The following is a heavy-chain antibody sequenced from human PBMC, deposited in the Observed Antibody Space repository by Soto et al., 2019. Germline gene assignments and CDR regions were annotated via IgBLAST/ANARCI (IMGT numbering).Heavy chain of an antibody. CDR1: GFTFSSYA. V-gene: IGHV3-23*01. CDR2: ISGSGGST. J-gene: IGHJ4*02. Sequence: EVQLLESGGGLVQPGGSLRLSCAASGFTFSSYAMSWVRQAPGKGLEWVSAISGSGGSTYYADSVKGRFTISRDNSKNTLYLQMNSLRADDTAVYYCAKEMRLTTVTTLAGSCFDYWGPGTLVTVSS. CDR3: AKEMRLTTVTTLAGSCFDY. D-gene: IGHD4-17*01.